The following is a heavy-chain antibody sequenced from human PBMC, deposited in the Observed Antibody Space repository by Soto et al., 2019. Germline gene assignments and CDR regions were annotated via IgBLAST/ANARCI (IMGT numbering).Heavy chain of an antibody. CDR3: AKGGRYSYGYGPPDWFDP. J-gene: IGHJ5*02. Sequence: GGSLRLSCAASGFTFSSYAMSWVRQAPGKGLEWVSAISRSGGSTFYADSVKGRFTISRDNSKNTLYLQMNSLRAEDTAVYYCAKGGRYSYGYGPPDWFDPWGQGTLVTVSS. V-gene: IGHV3-23*01. CDR2: ISRSGGST. CDR1: GFTFSSYA. D-gene: IGHD5-18*01.